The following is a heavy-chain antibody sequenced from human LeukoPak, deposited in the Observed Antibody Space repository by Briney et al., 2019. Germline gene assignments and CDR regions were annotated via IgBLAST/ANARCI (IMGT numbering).Heavy chain of an antibody. CDR3: AKDRGYSYGISEY. V-gene: IGHV3-23*01. J-gene: IGHJ4*02. CDR2: ISETGRST. Sequence: GSLRLSCVASGFTFSTFAMNWVRQAPGKGQEWVSTISETGRSTYYADSVKGQFTISRDNSKNTLYLQMNSLRAEDTAVYYCAKDRGYSYGISEYWGQGTLVTVSS. CDR1: GFTFSTFA. D-gene: IGHD5-18*01.